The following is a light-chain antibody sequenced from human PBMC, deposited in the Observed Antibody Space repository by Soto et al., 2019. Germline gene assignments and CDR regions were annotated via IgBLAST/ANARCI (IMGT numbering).Light chain of an antibody. V-gene: IGKV3-20*01. CDR2: GAS. J-gene: IGKJ3*01. Sequence: EIVLTQSPGTLSLSPGERATLSCRASQTVSSSSLAWYQQKPGQAPRLLIYGASSRATGIPDRFSGSGSGTDFTLTISRLEPEDFAVYYCQPYDSSPFTFGPGTKVDIK. CDR3: QPYDSSPFT. CDR1: QTVSSSS.